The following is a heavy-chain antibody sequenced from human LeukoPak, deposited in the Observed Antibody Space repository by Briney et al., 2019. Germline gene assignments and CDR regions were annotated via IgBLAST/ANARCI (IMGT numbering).Heavy chain of an antibody. CDR3: AKDLLVAGTADY. CDR2: ISDGGDST. J-gene: IGHJ4*02. Sequence: PGGSLRLSCATSGFIFRSYAMSWVRQAPGKGLEWVSTISDGGDSTYYADSVKGRFTISRDSTKNTLYLQMNSLGAEDTAIYYCAKDLLVAGTADYWGQGTLVTVSS. V-gene: IGHV3-23*01. D-gene: IGHD6-19*01. CDR1: GFIFRSYA.